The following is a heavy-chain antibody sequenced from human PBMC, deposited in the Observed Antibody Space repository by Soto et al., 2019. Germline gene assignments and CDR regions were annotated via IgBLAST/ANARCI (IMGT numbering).Heavy chain of an antibody. J-gene: IGHJ4*02. D-gene: IGHD6-19*01. CDR1: GFTFSSYW. CDR3: AKDGVAVAGD. Sequence: EVQLVESGGGLVRPGGSLRLSCAASGFTFSSYWMSWVRQAPGKGLEWVANMNQDGSEKYYVDSVKGRFTISRDNAKNSLYLLMNSLRAEDTAVYYCAKDGVAVAGDWGQGTLVTVSS. CDR2: MNQDGSEK. V-gene: IGHV3-7*01.